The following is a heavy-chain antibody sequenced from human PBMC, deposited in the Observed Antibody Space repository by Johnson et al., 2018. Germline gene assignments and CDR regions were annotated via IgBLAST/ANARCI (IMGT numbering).Heavy chain of an antibody. J-gene: IGHJ6*03. CDR1: GFTFSSSA. CDR2: ISYDGSNK. D-gene: IGHD3-10*01. CDR3: ANRGERNGMVRGGYMDV. V-gene: IGHV3-30*04. Sequence: QVQLLETGGGVVQPGRSLRLSCAASGFTFSSSAMHWVRQAPGKGLEWVAVISYDGSNKYYADSVKGRFTISRDNSKNTLYLQMNSLRAEDTAVYYCANRGERNGMVRGGYMDVWGKGTTVTVSS.